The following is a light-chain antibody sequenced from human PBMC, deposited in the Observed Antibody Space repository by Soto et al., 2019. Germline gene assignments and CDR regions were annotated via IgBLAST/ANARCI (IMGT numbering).Light chain of an antibody. CDR1: SSDVGGYNY. J-gene: IGLJ1*01. CDR3: SSYTSRSTLDYV. Sequence: QSALTQPASVSGSPGQSITISCTGTSSDVGGYNYVSWYQQHPGKAPQLMIYEVSNRPSGVSNRFSGSKSGNTASLTISGLQAEDQADYYCSSYTSRSTLDYVFGSGTKVNVL. CDR2: EVS. V-gene: IGLV2-14*01.